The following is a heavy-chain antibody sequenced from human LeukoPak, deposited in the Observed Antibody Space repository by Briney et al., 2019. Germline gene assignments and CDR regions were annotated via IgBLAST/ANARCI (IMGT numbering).Heavy chain of an antibody. CDR2: INHSGST. J-gene: IGHJ6*02. CDR3: ARVGVVPAAIRLYYYYGMDV. Sequence: SETLSLTCTVSGGSISSYYWSWIRQPPGKGLEWIGEINHSGSTNYNPSLKSRVTISVDTSKNQFSLKLSSVTAADTAVYYCARVGVVPAAIRLYYYYGMDVWGQGTTVTVSS. CDR1: GGSISSYY. V-gene: IGHV4-34*01. D-gene: IGHD2-2*02.